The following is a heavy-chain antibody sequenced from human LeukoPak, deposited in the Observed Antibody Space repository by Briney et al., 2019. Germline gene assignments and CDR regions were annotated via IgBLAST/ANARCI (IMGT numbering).Heavy chain of an antibody. V-gene: IGHV1-2*04. Sequence: ASVKVSCKASGYTFTGNHVHWVRQAPGQGLEWMGWIDPNSGGTNYAQTFQGWVTMTSDTSISTAYLELSSLKSDDTAVYYCAREVEIQAFTIWGQGTMVTAS. CDR2: IDPNSGGT. CDR3: AREVEIQAFTI. CDR1: GYTFTGNH. J-gene: IGHJ3*02. D-gene: IGHD2-21*01.